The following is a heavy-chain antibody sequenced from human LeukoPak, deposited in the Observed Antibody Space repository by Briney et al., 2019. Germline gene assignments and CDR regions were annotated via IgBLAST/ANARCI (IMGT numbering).Heavy chain of an antibody. Sequence: GASVKVSCKASGYTFTSYDINWVRQATGQGLEWMGWINPVSGGTNYVQKFQGRVTMTRDTSISTAYMELSRLRSDDTAVYYCARANFLSCSSTSCLFDYWGQGTLVTVSS. J-gene: IGHJ4*02. V-gene: IGHV1-2*02. CDR2: INPVSGGT. D-gene: IGHD2-2*01. CDR1: GYTFTSYD. CDR3: ARANFLSCSSTSCLFDY.